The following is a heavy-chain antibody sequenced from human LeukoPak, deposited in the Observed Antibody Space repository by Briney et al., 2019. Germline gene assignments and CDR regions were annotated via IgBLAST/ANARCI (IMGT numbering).Heavy chain of an antibody. CDR1: GGSISSYY. CDR2: IYYSGST. J-gene: IGHJ3*02. D-gene: IGHD4-17*01. V-gene: IGHV4-59*12. CDR3: ARDHWDGYGDFLDAFDI. Sequence: SETLSLTCTVSGGSISSYYWSWIRQPPGKGLEWIGSIYYSGSTYYNPSLKSRVTISVDTSKNQFSLKLSSVTAADTAVYYCARDHWDGYGDFLDAFDIWGQGTMVTVSS.